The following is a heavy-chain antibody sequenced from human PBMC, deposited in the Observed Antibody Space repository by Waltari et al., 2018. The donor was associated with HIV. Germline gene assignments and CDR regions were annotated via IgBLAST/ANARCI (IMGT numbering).Heavy chain of an antibody. CDR2: ISGSGGST. J-gene: IGHJ4*02. Sequence: EVQLVESGGGLVQPGGSLRLSCAASGFTFSSYAMSWVRQAPGKGLEWVSAISGSGGSTYYADSVKGRFTISRDNSKNTLYLQMNSLRAEDTAVYYCAKVSEAFVYCSSTSCPGYFDYWGQGTLVTVSS. D-gene: IGHD2-2*01. V-gene: IGHV3-23*04. CDR3: AKVSEAFVYCSSTSCPGYFDY. CDR1: GFTFSSYA.